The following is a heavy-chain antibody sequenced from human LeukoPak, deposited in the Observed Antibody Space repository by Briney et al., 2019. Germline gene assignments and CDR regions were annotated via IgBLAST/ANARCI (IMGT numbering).Heavy chain of an antibody. V-gene: IGHV4-34*01. J-gene: IGHJ3*02. CDR1: GGSFSGYY. D-gene: IGHD1-1*01. CDR3: ARLVGTTGIYTFDI. Sequence: SGTLSLTCAVYGGSFSGYYWTWIRQPPGKGLEWIGEINHTGSTNYNPSLKSRVTISVDTSKNQFSLKLSSETAADTAVYYCARLVGTTGIYTFDIWGQGTMVTVSS. CDR2: INHTGST.